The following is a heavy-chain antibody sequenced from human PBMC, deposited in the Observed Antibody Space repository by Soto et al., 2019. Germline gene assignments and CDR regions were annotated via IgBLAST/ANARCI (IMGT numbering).Heavy chain of an antibody. CDR3: VISYGFRLFDY. D-gene: IGHD5-18*01. CDR1: GFTFSSYA. Sequence: GGSLRICCAASGFTFSSYAMHWVRQVPGKGLEYVSAISSNGGSTYYANSVKGRFTISRDNSKNTLYLQMGSLTAEDMAVYYCVISYGFRLFDYWGQGTLVTVSS. J-gene: IGHJ4*02. V-gene: IGHV3-64*01. CDR2: ISSNGGST.